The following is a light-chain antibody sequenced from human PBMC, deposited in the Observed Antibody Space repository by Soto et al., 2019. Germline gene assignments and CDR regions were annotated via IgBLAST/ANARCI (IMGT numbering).Light chain of an antibody. Sequence: DVMMTQSPLSLPVTLGQPASISCRSSQSLVHSDGNTYLNWFQQRPGQSPRRLIYQISKRDSGVPDRFSGSGSGTDFTLKISRVEAEDVGVYFCMQGTHWPPYTFGQGTKLEGK. V-gene: IGKV2-30*02. CDR1: QSLVHSDGNTY. CDR2: QIS. CDR3: MQGTHWPPYT. J-gene: IGKJ2*01.